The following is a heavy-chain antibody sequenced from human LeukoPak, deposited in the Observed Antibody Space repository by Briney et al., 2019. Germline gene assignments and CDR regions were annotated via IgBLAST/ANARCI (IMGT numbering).Heavy chain of an antibody. D-gene: IGHD3-22*01. V-gene: IGHV3-21*01. CDR1: GFTFSDYH. Sequence: GGSLRLSCVVSGFTFSDYHMSWVRQAPGKGLEWVSSISSSSSYIYYADSVKGRFTISRDNAKNSLYLQMNSLRAEDTAVYYCARDRVDYYDSSGYYRGWYFDLWGRGTLVTVSS. CDR3: ARDRVDYYDSSGYYRGWYFDL. J-gene: IGHJ2*01. CDR2: ISSSSSYI.